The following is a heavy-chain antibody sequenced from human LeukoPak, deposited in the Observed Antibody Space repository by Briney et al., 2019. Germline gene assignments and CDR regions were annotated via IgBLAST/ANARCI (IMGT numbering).Heavy chain of an antibody. CDR1: GFTFSSYW. J-gene: IGHJ4*02. CDR2: ITSDGSGI. D-gene: IGHD2-2*01. V-gene: IGHV3-74*01. Sequence: PGGSLRLSCAASGFTFSSYWMHWVRQPPGKGLVWASRITSDGSGIGYADSVKGRFSTSRDNAKNTLYLQMNSLRAEDTAVYYCAKGEYPPRISYWGQGTLVTVSS. CDR3: AKGEYPPRISY.